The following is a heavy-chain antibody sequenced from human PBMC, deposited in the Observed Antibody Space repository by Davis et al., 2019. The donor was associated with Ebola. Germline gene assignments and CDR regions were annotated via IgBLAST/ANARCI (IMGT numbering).Heavy chain of an antibody. CDR2: ISQSGST. V-gene: IGHV4-4*02. Sequence: MPGGSLRLSCAVSGDSISSSNWWSWVRQPPGKGLEWIGEISQSGSTNYNPSLKSRVTISVDKSKNQFSLKLSSVTAADTAVYYCARELKSRWFDPWGQGTLVTVSS. CDR1: GDSISSSNW. CDR3: ARELKSRWFDP. J-gene: IGHJ5*02.